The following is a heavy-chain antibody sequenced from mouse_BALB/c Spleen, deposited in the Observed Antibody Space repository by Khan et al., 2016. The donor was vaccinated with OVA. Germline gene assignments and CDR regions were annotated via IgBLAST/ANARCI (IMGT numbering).Heavy chain of an antibody. J-gene: IGHJ3*01. CDR1: GYSFTSYW. V-gene: IGHV1-5*01. D-gene: IGHD1-1*01. CDR2: IYPGNSDT. CDR3: TRAGYGAFAY. Sequence: EVQLQQSGTVLARPGASVKMSCKASGYSFTSYWMHWVKQRPGQGLEWIGGIYPGNSDTSYNQKFKGKAKLTAVTSASTSYMELSSLTNEDSAVHYCTRAGYGAFAYWGQGTLVTVSA.